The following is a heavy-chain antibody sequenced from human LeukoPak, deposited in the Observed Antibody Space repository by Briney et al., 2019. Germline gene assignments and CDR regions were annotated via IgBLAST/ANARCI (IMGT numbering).Heavy chain of an antibody. CDR1: GYSFTNYW. CDR3: AKAATTWSNYDY. CDR2: ICAGESDT. Sequence: GESLKISCTGSGYSFTNYWIGWVRQMPGKGLEWMGIICAGESDTRYSPSFQGRITITADKSINTVYLQLTSLKASDTAMYYCAKAATTWSNYDYWGQGTLLTVSS. D-gene: IGHD3-3*01. J-gene: IGHJ4*02. V-gene: IGHV5-51*01.